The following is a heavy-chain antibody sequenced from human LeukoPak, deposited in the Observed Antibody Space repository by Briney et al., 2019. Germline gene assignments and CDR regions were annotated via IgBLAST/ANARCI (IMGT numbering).Heavy chain of an antibody. CDR3: ARSRAAAGYYMDV. J-gene: IGHJ6*03. V-gene: IGHV4-59*01. D-gene: IGHD6-13*01. CDR1: GGSISSYY. Sequence: SETLSLTCTVSGGSISSYYWSWIRQPPGKGLEWIGYIYYTGSTNYNPSLKSRVTISVDTSKNQFSLKLSSVTAADTAVYYCARSRAAAGYYMDVWGKGTTVTVSS. CDR2: IYYTGST.